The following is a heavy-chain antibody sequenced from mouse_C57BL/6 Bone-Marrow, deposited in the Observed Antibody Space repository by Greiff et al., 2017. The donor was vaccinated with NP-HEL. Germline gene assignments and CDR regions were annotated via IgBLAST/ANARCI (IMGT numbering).Heavy chain of an antibody. J-gene: IGHJ4*01. Sequence: EVQLQQSGPELVKPGASVKISCKASGYTFTDYYMNWVKQSHGKSLEWIGDINPNNGGTSYNQKFKGKATLTVDKSSSTAYMELRSLTSEDSAVYYCARSLVITTVVAPYYYAMDYWGQGTSVTVSS. D-gene: IGHD1-1*01. CDR3: ARSLVITTVVAPYYYAMDY. CDR2: INPNNGGT. CDR1: GYTFTDYY. V-gene: IGHV1-26*01.